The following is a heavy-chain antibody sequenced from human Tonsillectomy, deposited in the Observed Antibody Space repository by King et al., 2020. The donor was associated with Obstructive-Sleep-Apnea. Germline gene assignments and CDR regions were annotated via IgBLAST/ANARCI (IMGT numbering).Heavy chain of an antibody. D-gene: IGHD3-10*01. CDR1: GFNFSSYA. J-gene: IGHJ4*02. CDR2: ISGGGSGT. V-gene: IGHV3-23*04. CDR3: AKPQGYYYGSGSFDY. Sequence: VQLVESGGGLVQPGGSLRLSCAASGFNFSSYAMNWFRQAPGKGLEWVSGISGGGSGTYYADFGKGRFTIARDNSKNTLYLQMNSLRADDTAVYYCAKPQGYYYGSGSFDYWGQGTLVTVSS.